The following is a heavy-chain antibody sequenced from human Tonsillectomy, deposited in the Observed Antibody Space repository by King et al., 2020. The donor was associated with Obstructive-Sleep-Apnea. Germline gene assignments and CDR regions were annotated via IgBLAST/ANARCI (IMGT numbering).Heavy chain of an antibody. V-gene: IGHV4-30-4*07. Sequence: VQLQESGPGLVKPSQTLSLTCAVSGGSIRSGGYSWSWIRQPPGMGLEWIGSIYDSGISDYTPSLKSRVSISVDTSKRQFSLSLSSLTAADTAVYYCARGRDFGPADYWGQGTLVTVSS. J-gene: IGHJ4*02. CDR2: IYDSGIS. CDR3: ARGRDFGPADY. CDR1: GGSIRSGGYS. D-gene: IGHD3-3*01.